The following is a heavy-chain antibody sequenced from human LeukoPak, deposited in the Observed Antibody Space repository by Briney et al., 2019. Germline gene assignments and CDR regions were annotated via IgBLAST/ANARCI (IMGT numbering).Heavy chain of an antibody. CDR3: ARKDYYDSSGYYAFDI. V-gene: IGHV5-51*01. CDR2: IYPGDSDT. D-gene: IGHD3-22*01. CDR1: GYSFTSYW. J-gene: IGHJ3*02. Sequence: GEALQISCKGSGYSFTSYWIGWVRRMPGKGLEGMGIIYPGDSDTRYSPSFQGQVTISADKSISTAYLQWSSLKASDTAMYYCARKDYYDSSGYYAFDIWGQGTMVTVSS.